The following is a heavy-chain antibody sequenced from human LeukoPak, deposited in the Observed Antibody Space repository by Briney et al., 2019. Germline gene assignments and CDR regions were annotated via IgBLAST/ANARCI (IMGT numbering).Heavy chain of an antibody. J-gene: IGHJ4*02. Sequence: GGTLRLSCAASGFTFSSYGMSWVRQAPGKGLEWVSAISGSGGSTYYADSVKGRFTISRDNSKNTLYLQMNSLRAEDTAVYYCARDLIGKKGFDYWGQGTLVTVSS. CDR2: ISGSGGST. CDR3: ARDLIGKKGFDY. V-gene: IGHV3-23*01. CDR1: GFTFSSYG. D-gene: IGHD1-14*01.